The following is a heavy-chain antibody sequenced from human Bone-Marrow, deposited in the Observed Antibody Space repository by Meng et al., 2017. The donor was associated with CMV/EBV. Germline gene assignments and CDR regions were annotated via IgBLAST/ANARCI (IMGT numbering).Heavy chain of an antibody. CDR1: YTFTRYD. V-gene: IGHV1-46*01. CDR3: ARGNIVVVPAAMCYFDY. Sequence: YTFTRYDMQWVRQAHGQGLEWMGIINPSGGSTSYEKKFQGRVTMTRDTSTSTVYMELSSLRSEDTAVYYCARGNIVVVPAAMCYFDYWGQGTLVTVSS. D-gene: IGHD2-2*01. J-gene: IGHJ4*02. CDR2: INPSGGST.